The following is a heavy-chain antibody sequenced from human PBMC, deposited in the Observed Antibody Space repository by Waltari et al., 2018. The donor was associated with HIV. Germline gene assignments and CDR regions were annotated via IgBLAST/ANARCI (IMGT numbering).Heavy chain of an antibody. D-gene: IGHD6-13*01. V-gene: IGHV5-51*01. CDR1: GYSLTSYW. Sequence: EVQLVQSGAEVKKPGESLKISCMGSGYSLTSYWIGWVGQMHGKGLAWMGIIYPGDSDTRYSPSFQGQVTISADKSISTAYLQWSSLKASDTAMYYCARHETGAAAAGNLPFDYWGQGTLVTVSS. CDR3: ARHETGAAAAGNLPFDY. CDR2: IYPGDSDT. J-gene: IGHJ4*02.